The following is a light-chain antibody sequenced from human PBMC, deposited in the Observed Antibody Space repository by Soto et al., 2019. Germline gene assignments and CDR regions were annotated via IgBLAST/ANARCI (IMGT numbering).Light chain of an antibody. Sequence: AIQLTQSPSSLSASVGDRVTITCRASQGISSALAWYQQKPGKAPKLLIYDASSLESGVPSRFSGSGSGTDFTLTLSSLQPEDFATYYCQQFNNYPQITFGQGTRLEIK. V-gene: IGKV1D-13*01. J-gene: IGKJ5*01. CDR1: QGISSA. CDR2: DAS. CDR3: QQFNNYPQIT.